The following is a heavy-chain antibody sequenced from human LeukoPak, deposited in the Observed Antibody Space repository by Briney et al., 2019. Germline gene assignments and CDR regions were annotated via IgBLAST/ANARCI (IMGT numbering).Heavy chain of an antibody. V-gene: IGHV4-39*07. CDR2: IYYSGST. CDR3: ARDVRRYGYYYGMDV. D-gene: IGHD3-10*02. Sequence: SETLSLICTVSGGSISSSNYYWVWIRRPPGKGLEWIGNIYYSGSTYYNPSLTSRATISVDTSKNQFSLKLSPVTAADTAVYYCARDVRRYGYYYGMDVWGQGTTVTVSS. CDR1: GGSISSSNYY. J-gene: IGHJ6*02.